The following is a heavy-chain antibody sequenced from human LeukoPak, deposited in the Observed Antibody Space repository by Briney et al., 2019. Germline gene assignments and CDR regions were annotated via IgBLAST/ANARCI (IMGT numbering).Heavy chain of an antibody. CDR2: IYPGDYDT. CDR1: GFNFNNYW. CDR3: AGHSFDTVDAFDV. V-gene: IGHV5-51*01. J-gene: IGHJ3*01. Sequence: GESLKISCEASGFNFNNYWVGWVRQMPGKGLEWMGIIYPGDYDTRCSPSFQGHVTISVDKSISIAYLQWRSLRASDTAMYFCAGHSFDTVDAFDVWGQGTIVTVSA. D-gene: IGHD2-2*02.